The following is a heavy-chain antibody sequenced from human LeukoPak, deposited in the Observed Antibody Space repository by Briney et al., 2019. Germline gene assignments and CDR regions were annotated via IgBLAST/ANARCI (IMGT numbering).Heavy chain of an antibody. D-gene: IGHD4-17*01. Sequence: ASVKVSCTASGYTFTGYYMHWVRQAPGQGLEWMGWINPNSGGTNYAQKFQGRVTMTRDTSISTAYMELSRLRSDDTAVYYCARGDRVEDDYGDYGTPEDPDYFDYWGQGTLVTVSS. CDR1: GYTFTGYY. V-gene: IGHV1-2*02. CDR2: INPNSGGT. CDR3: ARGDRVEDDYGDYGTPEDPDYFDY. J-gene: IGHJ4*02.